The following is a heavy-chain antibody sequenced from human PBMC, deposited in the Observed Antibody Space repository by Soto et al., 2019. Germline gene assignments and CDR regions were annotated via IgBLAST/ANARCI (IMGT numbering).Heavy chain of an antibody. CDR1: GGSISSSSYY. J-gene: IGHJ5*02. Sequence: SETLSLTCTVSGGSISSSSYYWGWIRQPPGKGLEWIGSIYYSGSTYYNPSLKSRVTISVDTSKNQFSLKLSSVTAADTVVYYCARRGIAFKRGSRGSDIVVVVAATQPWFDPWGQGTLVTVSS. V-gene: IGHV4-39*01. CDR2: IYYSGST. D-gene: IGHD2-15*01. CDR3: ARRGIAFKRGSRGSDIVVVVAATQPWFDP.